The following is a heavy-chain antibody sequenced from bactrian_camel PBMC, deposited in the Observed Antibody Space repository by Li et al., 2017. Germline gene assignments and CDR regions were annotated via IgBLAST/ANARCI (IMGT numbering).Heavy chain of an antibody. CDR2: MNTRGQST. J-gene: IGHJ4*01. V-gene: IGHV3S54*01. CDR3: AGGDRLRTSAEGWGFTY. D-gene: IGHD5*01. Sequence: HVQLVESGGGLVRPAESLRLSCATSGSTGNLKYMGWFRQAPGMEREGVAAMNTRGQSTYYGDFVRGRFTISQDAAKSTVYLQMNSLKPEDTALYYCAGGDRLRTSAEGWGFTYWGQGTQVTVS. CDR1: GSTGNLKY.